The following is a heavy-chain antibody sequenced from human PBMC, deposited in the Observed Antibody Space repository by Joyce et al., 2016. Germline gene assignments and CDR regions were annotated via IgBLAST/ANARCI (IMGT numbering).Heavy chain of an antibody. J-gene: IGHJ6*02. CDR1: IFTFNTYA. Sequence: QVQLVESGGGVVQPGSSLRLSCAASIFTFNTYAMYWVRQSPGKGLEFVAVISYDGSNKYYADSGKGRFTISRDNSKNTLYLQMNSLRADDTAVYYCARDRGYRTSYYYAMDVWGQGTTVTVSS. V-gene: IGHV3-30*04. CDR2: ISYDGSNK. D-gene: IGHD5-12*01. CDR3: ARDRGYRTSYYYAMDV.